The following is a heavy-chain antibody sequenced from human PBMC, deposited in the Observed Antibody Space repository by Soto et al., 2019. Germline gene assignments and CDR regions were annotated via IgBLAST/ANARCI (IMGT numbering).Heavy chain of an antibody. V-gene: IGHV1-69*12. D-gene: IGHD2-2*01. CDR2: IIPIFGTA. J-gene: IGHJ6*02. CDR1: GGTFSSYA. CDR3: ASPRGGYCISTGCYPEHYYYGMDV. Sequence: QVQLVQSGAEVKKPGSSVKVSCKASGGTFSSYAISWVRQAPGQGLEWMGGIIPIFGTANYAQKFQGRVTIPATESTSTPYRELSSLRSEDTAVYYCASPRGGYCISTGCYPEHYYYGMDVWGQGTTVTVSS.